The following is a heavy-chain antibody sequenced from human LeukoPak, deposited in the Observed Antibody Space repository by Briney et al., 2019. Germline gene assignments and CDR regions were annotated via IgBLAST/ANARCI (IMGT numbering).Heavy chain of an antibody. CDR2: ISGSGGST. CDR3: AKGRCSSTSCPSPFDY. J-gene: IGHJ4*02. V-gene: IGHV3-23*01. D-gene: IGHD2-2*01. Sequence: GGSLRLSCAASGFTFSSYAMSWVRQAPGKGLEWVSAISGSGGSTYYADSVKGRFTISRDNSKNTLYLQMNSLGAEDTAVYYCAKGRCSSTSCPSPFDYWGQGTLVTVSS. CDR1: GFTFSSYA.